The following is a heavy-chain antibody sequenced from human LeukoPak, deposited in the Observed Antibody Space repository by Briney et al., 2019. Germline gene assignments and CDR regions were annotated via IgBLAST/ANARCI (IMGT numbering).Heavy chain of an antibody. Sequence: PGRSLRLSCAASGYTFSSYGMHWVRQAPGKGLEWVAVIWYDGSNKYYADSVKGRFTISRDNSKNTLYLQMNSLRAEDTAVYYCARDSPGYLAYDSWGQGTLVTVSS. CDR2: IWYDGSNK. CDR3: ARDSPGYLAYDS. D-gene: IGHD1-1*01. CDR1: GYTFSSYG. J-gene: IGHJ4*02. V-gene: IGHV3-33*01.